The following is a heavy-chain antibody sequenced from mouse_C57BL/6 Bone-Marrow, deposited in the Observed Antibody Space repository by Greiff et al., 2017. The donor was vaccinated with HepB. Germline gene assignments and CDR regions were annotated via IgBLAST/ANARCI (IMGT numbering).Heavy chain of an antibody. J-gene: IGHJ4*01. V-gene: IGHV5-4*01. CDR2: ISDGGSYT. Sequence: EVQLVESGGGLVKPGGSLKLSCAASGFTFRSYAMSWVRQTPEKRLEWVATISDGGSYTYYPDNVKGRFTISRDNAKNNLYLQMSHLKSEDTAMYYCARGYYAMDYWGQGTSVTVSS. CDR3: ARGYYAMDY. CDR1: GFTFRSYA.